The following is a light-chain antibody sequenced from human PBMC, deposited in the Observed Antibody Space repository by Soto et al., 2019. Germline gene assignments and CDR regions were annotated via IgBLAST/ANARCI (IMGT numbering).Light chain of an antibody. CDR1: SSDVGGYNY. Sequence: QSVLTQPASVSGSPGQSITISCIGTSSDVGGYNYVSWYQQHPGKAPKLMIYDVSNRPSGVSNRFSGSKSGNTASLTISGLQAEDEADYYCSSYISSSTLDVVFGGGTKVTVL. CDR2: DVS. CDR3: SSYISSSTLDVV. J-gene: IGLJ2*01. V-gene: IGLV2-14*03.